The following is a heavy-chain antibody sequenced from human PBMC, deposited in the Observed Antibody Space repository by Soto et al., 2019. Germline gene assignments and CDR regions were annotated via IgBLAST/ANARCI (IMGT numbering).Heavy chain of an antibody. CDR2: IRSKVNTYAT. Sequence: EVQLVESGGGLVQPGGSLKLSCVASGFTFSDSAMHWVRQASGKGLGWVGRIRSKVNTYATAYAASVKGRFTISRXDXXNTAYLQMNSLKTEDTAVYYCTRRRDWTAMDPLDYWGQGTLVTVSS. V-gene: IGHV3-73*02. CDR3: TRRRDWTAMDPLDY. D-gene: IGHD5-18*01. J-gene: IGHJ4*02. CDR1: GFTFSDSA.